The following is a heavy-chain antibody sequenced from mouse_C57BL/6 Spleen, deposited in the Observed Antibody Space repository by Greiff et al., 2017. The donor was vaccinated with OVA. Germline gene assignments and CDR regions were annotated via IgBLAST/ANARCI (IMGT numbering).Heavy chain of an antibody. CDR3: ARKDYGNYPDFDY. D-gene: IGHD2-1*01. J-gene: IGHJ2*01. CDR1: GYTFTDYY. CDR2: INPNNGGT. V-gene: IGHV1-26*01. Sequence: VQLQQSGPELVKPGASVKISCKASGYTFTDYYMNWVKQSHGKSLEWIGDINPNNGGTSYNQKFKGKATLTVDKSSSTAYMELRSLTSEDSAVYYCARKDYGNYPDFDYWGQGTTLTVSS.